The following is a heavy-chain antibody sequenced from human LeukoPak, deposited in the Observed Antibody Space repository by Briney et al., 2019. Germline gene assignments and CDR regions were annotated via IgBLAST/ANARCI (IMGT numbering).Heavy chain of an antibody. V-gene: IGHV3-30-3*01. D-gene: IGHD5-18*01. J-gene: IGHJ3*02. CDR1: GFTFSNAW. CDR2: ISYDGSNK. Sequence: PGGSLRLSCAASGFTFSNAWVSWVRQALGKGLEWVAVISYDGSNKYYADSVKGRFTISRDNSKNTLYLQMNSLRAEDTAVYYCARARARGYGHDAFDIWGQGTMVTVSS. CDR3: ARARARGYGHDAFDI.